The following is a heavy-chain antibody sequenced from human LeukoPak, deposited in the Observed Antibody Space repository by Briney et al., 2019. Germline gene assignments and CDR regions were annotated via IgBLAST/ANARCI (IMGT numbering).Heavy chain of an antibody. V-gene: IGHV1-69*04. D-gene: IGHD6-6*01. CDR3: ARDRSSSSLDAFDI. J-gene: IGHJ3*02. Sequence: SVKVSCKASGGTFRSYAISWVRQAPGQGLEWMGRIIPILGIANYAQKFQGRVTITADKSTSTAYMELSSLRSEDTAVYYCARDRSSSSLDAFDIWGQGTMVTVSS. CDR1: GGTFRSYA. CDR2: IIPILGIA.